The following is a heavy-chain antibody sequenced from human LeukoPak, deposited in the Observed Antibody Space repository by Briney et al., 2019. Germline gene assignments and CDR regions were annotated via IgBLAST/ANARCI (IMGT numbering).Heavy chain of an antibody. CDR3: AKVSSSWYLAGPDY. V-gene: IGHV3-7*03. D-gene: IGHD6-13*01. J-gene: IGHJ4*02. Sequence: GGSLELSCAASGFTFSSRWMGWVRQAPGKGLEWVANIRNDGLTQYYLDSVKGRFTISRDNAKNSLYLQMNSLRTEDTALYFCAKVSSSWYLAGPDYWGQGTLVTVSS. CDR2: IRNDGLTQ. CDR1: GFTFSSRW.